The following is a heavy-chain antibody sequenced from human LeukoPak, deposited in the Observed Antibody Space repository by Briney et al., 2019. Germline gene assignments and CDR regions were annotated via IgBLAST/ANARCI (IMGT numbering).Heavy chain of an antibody. Sequence: SETLSLTCTVSGDSIDSGGYFWSWIRQHPGKGLEWIGYIYYSGSTYYNPSLKSRVTISVDTSKNQFSLKLSSVTAADTAVYYCTRDGPRSSGYPDNWGQGTLVTVSS. CDR1: GDSIDSGGYF. V-gene: IGHV4-31*03. CDR2: IYYSGST. D-gene: IGHD3-22*01. J-gene: IGHJ4*02. CDR3: TRDGPRSSGYPDN.